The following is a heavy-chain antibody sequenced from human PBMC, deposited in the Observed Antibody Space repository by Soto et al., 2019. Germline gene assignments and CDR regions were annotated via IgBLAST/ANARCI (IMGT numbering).Heavy chain of an antibody. CDR2: IKNGAGDT. CDR3: VRFSGLDV. CDR1: GFTLSSYW. J-gene: IGHJ6*02. Sequence: TGVSLRLSCAASGFTLSSYWMYWVRQTPGQGLVWVARIKNGAGDTSYAESVKGRVTISRDNAKNTLYLQKSSLRSEDTAVYYCVRFSGLDVWGQGTTVTVSS. V-gene: IGHV3-74*01.